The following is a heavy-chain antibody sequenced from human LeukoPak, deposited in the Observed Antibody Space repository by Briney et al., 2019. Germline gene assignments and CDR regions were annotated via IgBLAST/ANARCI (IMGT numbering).Heavy chain of an antibody. J-gene: IGHJ4*02. CDR3: AKRDDYYDSSGYYYQYYFDS. D-gene: IGHD3-22*01. V-gene: IGHV3-23*01. CDR2: ISGSGGRT. Sequence: PGGSLRLSCAASGFTFSGYAMRWVRQAPGKGLEWVSAISGSGGRTYYADSVKGRFTISRDNSKNTLYLQMNSLRAEDTAVYYCAKRDDYYDSSGYYYQYYFDSWGQGTLVTVSS. CDR1: GFTFSGYA.